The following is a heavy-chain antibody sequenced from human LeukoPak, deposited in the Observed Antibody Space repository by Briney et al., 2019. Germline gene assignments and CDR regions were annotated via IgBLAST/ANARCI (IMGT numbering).Heavy chain of an antibody. CDR2: IYYTGSI. D-gene: IGHD3-10*01. CDR3: AGEHSYYFGSETSTLDV. J-gene: IGHJ6*02. CDR1: GASISTGGYY. Sequence: SETLSLTCTFSGASISTGGYYWTWIRQPPGEGLEWIGYIYYTGSIDYNPSLKSRLTISLDTSKSQFSLKLNSVTAADTAVYYCAGEHSYYFGSETSTLDVWGQGTAVTVSS. V-gene: IGHV4-31*03.